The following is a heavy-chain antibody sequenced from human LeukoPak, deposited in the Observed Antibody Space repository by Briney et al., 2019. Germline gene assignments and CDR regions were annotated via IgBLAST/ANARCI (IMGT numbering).Heavy chain of an antibody. Sequence: GGSLRLSCAASGFTFSSYAMPWVRQAPGKGLEWVAVISYDGSNKYYADSVKGRFTISRDNSKNTLYLQMNSLRAEDTAVYYCARGQSGSYAYFDYWGQGTLVTVSS. J-gene: IGHJ4*02. CDR2: ISYDGSNK. CDR1: GFTFSSYA. D-gene: IGHD1-26*01. V-gene: IGHV3-30-3*01. CDR3: ARGQSGSYAYFDY.